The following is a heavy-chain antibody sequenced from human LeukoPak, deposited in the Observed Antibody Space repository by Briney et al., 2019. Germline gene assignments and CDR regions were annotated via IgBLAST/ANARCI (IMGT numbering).Heavy chain of an antibody. CDR1: GGSISSYY. Sequence: SETLSLTCTVSGGSISSYYWSWIRQPAGKGLEWIGRIYTSGSTNYNPSLKSRVTMSVDTSKNQFSLKLSSVTAADTAVYYCARERISGTSLNWFDPWGQGTLVTVSS. D-gene: IGHD2-2*01. V-gene: IGHV4-4*07. CDR2: IYTSGST. J-gene: IGHJ5*02. CDR3: ARERISGTSLNWFDP.